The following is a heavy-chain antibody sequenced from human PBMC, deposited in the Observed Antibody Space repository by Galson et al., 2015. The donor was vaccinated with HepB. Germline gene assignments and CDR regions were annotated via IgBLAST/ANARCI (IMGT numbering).Heavy chain of an antibody. Sequence: TLSLTCTVSGGSISNYYWSWIRQPAGKGLEWIGRIYTSGNTNHNPSLKSRVTMSVDTSKNQFSLKLNSVTAADTAVYYCAGSWRSGFHWFYYYGMDVWGQGTTVTVSS. D-gene: IGHD6-19*01. CDR1: GGSISNYY. V-gene: IGHV4-4*07. CDR2: IYTSGNT. J-gene: IGHJ6*02. CDR3: AGSWRSGFHWFYYYGMDV.